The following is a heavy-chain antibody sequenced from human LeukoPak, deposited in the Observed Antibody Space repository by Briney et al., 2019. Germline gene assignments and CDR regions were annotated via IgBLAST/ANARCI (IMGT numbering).Heavy chain of an antibody. D-gene: IGHD3-10*01. V-gene: IGHV3-11*04. Sequence: PGGSLRLSCAASGFTFSDYYMSWIRQAPGKGLEWVSYIISSGSTIYYADSVKGRFTISRDNAKNSLYLQMNSLRAEDTAVYYCAGSGSYKYYFDYWGQGTLVTVSS. J-gene: IGHJ4*02. CDR1: GFTFSDYY. CDR3: AGSGSYKYYFDY. CDR2: IISSGSTI.